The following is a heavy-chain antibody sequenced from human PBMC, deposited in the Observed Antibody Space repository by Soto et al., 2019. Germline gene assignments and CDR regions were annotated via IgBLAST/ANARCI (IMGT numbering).Heavy chain of an antibody. Sequence: EVQLLESGGGLVQPGGSLRLSCAASGFTFNSFAMSWVRQAPGKGLEWVSAISGSGGGSTFYGDSVKGRFTISRDNAKNTLYLQMNSVGAEDTAVYYCAKGGGSSCFDYWGQGTLVTVSS. V-gene: IGHV3-23*01. CDR3: AKGGGSSCFDY. J-gene: IGHJ4*02. CDR2: ISGSGGGST. CDR1: GFTFNSFA. D-gene: IGHD2-15*01.